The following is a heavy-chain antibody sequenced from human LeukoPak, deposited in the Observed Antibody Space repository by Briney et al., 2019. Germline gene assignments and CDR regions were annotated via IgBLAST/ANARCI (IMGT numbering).Heavy chain of an antibody. CDR3: AKGHTYGQWLVQDY. D-gene: IGHD6-19*01. V-gene: IGHV3-30*18. CDR2: ISYDGSNK. CDR1: GFTFSSYG. Sequence: GGSLRLSCAASGFTFSSYGMHWVRQAPGKGLEWVAVISYDGSNKYYADSVKGRFTISRDNSKNTLYLQMNSLRAEDTAVYYCAKGHTYGQWLVQDYWGQGTLVTVSS. J-gene: IGHJ4*02.